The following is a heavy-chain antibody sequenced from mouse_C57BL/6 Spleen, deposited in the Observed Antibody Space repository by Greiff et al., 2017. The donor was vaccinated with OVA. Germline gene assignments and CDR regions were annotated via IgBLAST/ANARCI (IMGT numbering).Heavy chain of an antibody. J-gene: IGHJ3*01. CDR1: GFTFTDYY. D-gene: IGHD2-4*01. CDR3: VKAPSYDSERAWFAY. CDR2: IRNKANGYTT. V-gene: IGHV7-4*01. Sequence: EVQGVESGGGLVQPGASLRLSCAASGFTFTDYYMSWVRQPPGKAPEWLALIRNKANGYTTEYTASVKGRFTISRDNSQNILYLQMNTLRAEDSATYYCVKAPSYDSERAWFAYWGQGTLVTVSA.